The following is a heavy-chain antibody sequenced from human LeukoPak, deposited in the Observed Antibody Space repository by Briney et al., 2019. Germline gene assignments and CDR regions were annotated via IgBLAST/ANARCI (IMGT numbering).Heavy chain of an antibody. J-gene: IGHJ4*02. CDR3: ARLGSIAAAGTPDY. Sequence: GGSLRLSCAASGFTFSSYEMNWVRQAPGKGLEWVSYISSTGSTIYYADSVKGRFTISRDNAKNSLSLQLNSLRADDTAVYYCARLGSIAAAGTPDYWGQGALVTVSS. V-gene: IGHV3-48*03. CDR2: ISSTGSTI. D-gene: IGHD6-13*01. CDR1: GFTFSSYE.